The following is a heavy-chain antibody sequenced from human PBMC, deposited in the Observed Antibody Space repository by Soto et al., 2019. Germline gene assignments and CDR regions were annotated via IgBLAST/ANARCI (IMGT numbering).Heavy chain of an antibody. CDR1: GGSFSGYY. CDR2: IDHSGSI. Sequence: QVQLQQWGAGLLKPSETLSLTCAVYGGSFSGYYWSWIRQTPGKGLEWIGEIDHSGSIKYNPSLDSRVSISLDTSRNQFYLKLSSVTAADSAVFFCATGGGAAPGTWGQGPLVTVSS. J-gene: IGHJ4*02. V-gene: IGHV4-34*01. CDR3: ATGGGAAPGT. D-gene: IGHD6-13*01.